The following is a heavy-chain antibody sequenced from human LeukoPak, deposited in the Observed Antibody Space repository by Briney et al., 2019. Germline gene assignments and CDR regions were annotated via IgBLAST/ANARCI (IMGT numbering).Heavy chain of an antibody. D-gene: IGHD3-10*02. J-gene: IGHJ6*04. CDR1: GFTFSSYE. CDR2: ISSSGSTI. V-gene: IGHV3-48*03. Sequence: GGSLRLSCAASGFTFSSYERNWVRQAPGKGLEWVSYISSSGSTIYYADSVKGRFTISRDNAKNSLYLQMNSLRAEDTAVYYCAGLGITMIGGVWGKGTTVTISS. CDR3: AGLGITMIGGV.